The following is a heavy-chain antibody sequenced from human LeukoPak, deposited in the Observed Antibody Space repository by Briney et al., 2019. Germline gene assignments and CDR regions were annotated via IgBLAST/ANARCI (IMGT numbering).Heavy chain of an antibody. Sequence: SQTLPLTCTVSGGSISSGDYYWSWIRQPPGKGLEWIGYIYYSGSTYYNPSLKSRVTISVDTSKNQFSLKLSSVTAADTAVYYCARDDYGGNVGYYYYGMDVWGQGTTVTVSS. CDR1: GGSISSGDYY. V-gene: IGHV4-30-4*01. D-gene: IGHD4-23*01. CDR3: ARDDYGGNVGYYYYGMDV. J-gene: IGHJ6*02. CDR2: IYYSGST.